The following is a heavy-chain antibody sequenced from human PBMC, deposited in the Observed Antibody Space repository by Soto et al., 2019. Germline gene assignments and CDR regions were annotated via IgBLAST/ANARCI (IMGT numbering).Heavy chain of an antibody. V-gene: IGHV4-59*12. CDR2: VYDSWGS. J-gene: IGHJ4*02. Sequence: PSETLSLTCTVSGGSISSYYWSWIRQPPGKGLEWIGYVYDSWGSHYNPSLKSRVTISVDRSKNQFSLKLTSVTATDTAVYYCARGPPFQWGQGTLVTVSS. CDR1: GGSISSYY. CDR3: ARGPPFQ.